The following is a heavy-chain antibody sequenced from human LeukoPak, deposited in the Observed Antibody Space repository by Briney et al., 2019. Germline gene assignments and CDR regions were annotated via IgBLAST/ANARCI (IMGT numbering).Heavy chain of an antibody. CDR2: TYYRSKWYT. D-gene: IGHD3-22*01. CDR3: ARNYDSSGYYYVSFDY. J-gene: IGHJ4*02. V-gene: IGHV6-1*01. CDR1: GGSVSSNSAA. Sequence: SQTLSLTCAISGGSVSSNSAAWNWIRQSPSRGLEWLGRTYYRSKWYTHYAVSVKSRITINPDTSKNQFSLQLNSVTPEDTAVYYCARNYDSSGYYYVSFDYWGQGTLVTVSS.